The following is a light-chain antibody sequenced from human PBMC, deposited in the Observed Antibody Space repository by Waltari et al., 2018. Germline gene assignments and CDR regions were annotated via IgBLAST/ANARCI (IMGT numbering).Light chain of an antibody. V-gene: IGLV1-47*01. CDR1: GSNIGTNF. CDR2: RSD. J-gene: IGLJ7*01. CDR3: AAWDDSLSAVV. Sequence: QSALTQPPAASGTPGQRLIISCSGSGSNIGTNFVYWYQQFQGTAPKILIYRSDQRASGVPDRFSGSKSGSSASLAISGLQSEDESLYYCAAWDDSLSAVVFGGGTQVTVL.